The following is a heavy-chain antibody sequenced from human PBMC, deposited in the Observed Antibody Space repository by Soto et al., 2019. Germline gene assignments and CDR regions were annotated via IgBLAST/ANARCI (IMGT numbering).Heavy chain of an antibody. CDR2: ISGDGSST. CDR1: GFTFSNYW. D-gene: IGHD1-20*01. V-gene: IGHV3-74*03. Sequence: EVQLAESGGGLVQPGGSLRLYCEASGFTFSNYWMHWVRQTPGKGLVWVSRISGDGSSTTYADSVKGRFTVSRDNAKNTLYLQMNSLRAEDTALYFCTRDPGVANGRYYFDSWGQGILVTVSS. CDR3: TRDPGVANGRYYFDS. J-gene: IGHJ4*02.